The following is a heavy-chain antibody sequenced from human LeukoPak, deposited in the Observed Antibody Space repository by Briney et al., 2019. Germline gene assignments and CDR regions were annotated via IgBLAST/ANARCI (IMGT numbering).Heavy chain of an antibody. CDR2: ISSSSSYI. CDR3: AREPEMATTDGGYFDY. D-gene: IGHD5-24*01. Sequence: PGRSLRLSCAASGFTFSSYAMHWVRQAPGKGLEWVSSISSSSSYIYYADSVKGRFTISRDNSKNTLYLQMNSLRAEDTAVYYCAREPEMATTDGGYFDYWGQGTLVTVSS. CDR1: GFTFSSYA. J-gene: IGHJ4*02. V-gene: IGHV3-21*01.